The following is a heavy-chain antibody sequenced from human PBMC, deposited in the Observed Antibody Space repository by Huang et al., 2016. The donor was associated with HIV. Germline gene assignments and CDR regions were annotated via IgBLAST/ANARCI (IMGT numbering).Heavy chain of an antibody. CDR1: GTSMTSRTFC. CDR2: VYFIGNT. D-gene: IGHD2-2*03. Sequence: QLRESGPGLVTPSETLSLTCSASGTSMTSRTFCWGWFRKPPGRGLEWIVSVYFIGNTSYHPSLKSRCTITIDTANKQYSMRLTSVTAADTAVYFCAREVRSVDTDRPDGYYYRGLDVWGQGTTVIVSS. V-gene: IGHV4-39*02. CDR3: AREVRSVDTDRPDGYYYRGLDV. J-gene: IGHJ6*02.